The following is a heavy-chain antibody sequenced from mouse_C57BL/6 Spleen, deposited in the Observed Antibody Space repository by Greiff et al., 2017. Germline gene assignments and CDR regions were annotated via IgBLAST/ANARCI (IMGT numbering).Heavy chain of an antibody. CDR2: INPNNGGT. Sequence: EVQLQQSGPELVKPGASVKISCKASGYTFTDYYMNWVKQSHGKSLEWIGDINPNNGGTSYNQKFKGKATLTVDKSSSTAYMELRSLTSEDSAVYYCASSSTPWGQGTLVTVSA. D-gene: IGHD2-1*01. V-gene: IGHV1-26*01. CDR3: ASSSTP. CDR1: GYTFTDYY. J-gene: IGHJ3*01.